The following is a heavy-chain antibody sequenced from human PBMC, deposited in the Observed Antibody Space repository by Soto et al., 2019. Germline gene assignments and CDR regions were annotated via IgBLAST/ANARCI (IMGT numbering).Heavy chain of an antibody. J-gene: IGHJ4*02. CDR1: GGSFSGYY. CDR2: INHSGST. Sequence: QVQLQQWGAGLLKPSETLSLTCAVYGGSFSGYYWSWIRQPPGKGLEWIGEINHSGSTNYNPSLKSRVTISVDTSKNQFSLKLSSVTAADTAVYYCVRQWELRNNFDYWGQGTLVTVSS. CDR3: VRQWELRNNFDY. D-gene: IGHD1-26*01. V-gene: IGHV4-34*01.